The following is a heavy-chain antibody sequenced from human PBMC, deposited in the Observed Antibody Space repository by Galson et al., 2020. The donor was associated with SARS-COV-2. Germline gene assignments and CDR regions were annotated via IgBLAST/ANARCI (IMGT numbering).Heavy chain of an antibody. Sequence: QLGESLKISCAASGFSVSSHYMSWVRQAPGKGLEWVSVLHSGRGTYYADSVKGRFTISRDNSKNTLYLHMNSLRADDTAVYYCARDLLNAFDIWGQGKMVSVSS. V-gene: IGHV3-53*05. CDR2: LHSGRGT. CDR3: ARDLLNAFDI. J-gene: IGHJ3*02. CDR1: GFSVSSHY.